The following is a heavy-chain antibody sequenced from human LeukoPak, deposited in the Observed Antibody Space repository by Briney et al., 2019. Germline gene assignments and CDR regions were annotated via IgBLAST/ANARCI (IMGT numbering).Heavy chain of an antibody. CDR2: ISSSSSFI. Sequence: GGSLRLSCAASGFTFSRYSMDWVRQAPGKGLEWVSSISSSSSFIYYADSVKGRFTISRDNAKNSLYLQMNSLRAEDTAVYYCARDPPLGSCSTISCPHLDYWGQGTLVTVSS. D-gene: IGHD2-2*01. J-gene: IGHJ4*02. V-gene: IGHV3-21*01. CDR3: ARDPPLGSCSTISCPHLDY. CDR1: GFTFSRYS.